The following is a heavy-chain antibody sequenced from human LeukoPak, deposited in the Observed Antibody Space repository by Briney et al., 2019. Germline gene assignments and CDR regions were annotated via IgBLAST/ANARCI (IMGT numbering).Heavy chain of an antibody. CDR3: ARLSKGYFDY. V-gene: IGHV4-34*01. Sequence: SETLSLTCAVYGGSFSGYYWGWIRQPPGKGLEWIGEINHSGSTNYNPSLKSRVTISVDTSKNQFSLKLSSVTAADTAVYYCARLSKGYFDYWGQGTLVTVSS. J-gene: IGHJ4*02. CDR2: INHSGST. D-gene: IGHD2-2*01. CDR1: GGSFSGYY.